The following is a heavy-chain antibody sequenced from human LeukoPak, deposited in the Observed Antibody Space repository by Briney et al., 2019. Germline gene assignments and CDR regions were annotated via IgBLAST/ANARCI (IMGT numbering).Heavy chain of an antibody. CDR3: ARDRGNYYDSSGLPRINWFDP. Sequence: ASVKVSCKASGYTFTSYYMHWVRQAPGQGLEWMGIINPSGRSTSYAQKFQGRVTMTRDMSTSTVYMELSSLRSEDTAVYYCARDRGNYYDSSGLPRINWFDPWGQGTLVTVSS. CDR1: GYTFTSYY. V-gene: IGHV1-46*01. D-gene: IGHD3-22*01. CDR2: INPSGRST. J-gene: IGHJ5*02.